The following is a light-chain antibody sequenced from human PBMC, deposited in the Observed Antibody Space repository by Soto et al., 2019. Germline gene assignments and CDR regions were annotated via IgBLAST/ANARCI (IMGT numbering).Light chain of an antibody. CDR1: QDISNY. CDR2: DAS. V-gene: IGKV1-33*01. J-gene: IGKJ3*01. Sequence: DIQMTQSPSSLSASVGDRVTITCQASQDISNYLNWYQQKPGKAPKLLIYDASNLETGVPSRFSGSGSATDFTFTISSLQPEDIVTYYCQQYDNLPRAFTFRPGTKVDIK. CDR3: QQYDNLPRAFT.